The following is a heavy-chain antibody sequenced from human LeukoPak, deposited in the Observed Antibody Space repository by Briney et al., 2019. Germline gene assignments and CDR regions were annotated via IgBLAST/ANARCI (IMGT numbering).Heavy chain of an antibody. Sequence: SLRLSCAASGFTFDDYAMHWVRQAPGKGLEWVSGISWNSGSIGYADSVKGRFTISRDNAKNSLYLQMNSLRAEDTALYYCAKDKGNSRYFDYWGQGTLVTVSS. V-gene: IGHV3-9*01. CDR3: AKDKGNSRYFDY. J-gene: IGHJ4*02. CDR2: ISWNSGSI. CDR1: GFTFDDYA.